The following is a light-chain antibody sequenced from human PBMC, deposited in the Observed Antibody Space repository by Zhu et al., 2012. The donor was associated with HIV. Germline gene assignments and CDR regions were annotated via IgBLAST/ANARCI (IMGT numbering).Light chain of an antibody. J-gene: IGKJ1*01. CDR1: QGIGNY. CDR3: QNYDSVPRT. Sequence: DIQMTRSPSSLSASVGDRVTVTCRASQGIGNYLAWYQQRPGKGPTLLIYGASTLQSGVPSRFSGSGSGTDFSLTISNLQPEDVATYFCQNYDSVPRTFGQGTKVEL. CDR2: GAS. V-gene: IGKV1-27*01.